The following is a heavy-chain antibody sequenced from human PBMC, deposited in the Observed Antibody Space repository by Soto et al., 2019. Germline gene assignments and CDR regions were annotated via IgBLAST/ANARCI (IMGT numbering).Heavy chain of an antibody. CDR2: VIPIFSIM. D-gene: IGHD3-3*01. Sequence: QVQLVQSGAEVKKPGSSVKVSCKASGGTLSNYAIAWVRLAPGQGLEWVGGVIPIFSIMKYAQKFQDRVTFTADDSTHTAYMELSSLTSEDTAVYYCARGRTICGVVNFDYWGQGTLVTVSS. CDR1: GGTLSNYA. J-gene: IGHJ4*02. V-gene: IGHV1-69*01. CDR3: ARGRTICGVVNFDY.